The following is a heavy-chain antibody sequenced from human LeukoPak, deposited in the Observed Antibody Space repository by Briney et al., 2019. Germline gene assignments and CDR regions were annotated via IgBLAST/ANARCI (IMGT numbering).Heavy chain of an antibody. J-gene: IGHJ4*02. D-gene: IGHD3-10*01. CDR1: GFTFSSYW. Sequence: PGGSLRLSCAASGFTFSSYWMHWVRQAPGKGLVWVSRISSDGSSTSYADSVKGRFTISRDNAKNTLHLQMNSLRAEDTAVYYCASYGSGSYYLDQWGQGPLVTVSS. CDR3: ASYGSGSYYLDQ. V-gene: IGHV3-74*01. CDR2: ISSDGSST.